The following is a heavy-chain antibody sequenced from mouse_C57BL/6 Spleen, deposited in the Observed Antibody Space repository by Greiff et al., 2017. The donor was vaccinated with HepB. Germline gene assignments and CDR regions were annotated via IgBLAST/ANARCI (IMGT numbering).Heavy chain of an antibody. CDR1: GFTFSSYT. D-gene: IGHD2-3*01. J-gene: IGHJ3*01. CDR2: ISGGGGNT. V-gene: IGHV5-9*01. CDR3: ARSDGYSWFAY. Sequence: DVMLVESGGGLVKPGGSLKLSCAASGFTFSSYTMSWVRQTPEKRLEWVATISGGGGNTYYPDSVKGRFTISRDHAKNTLYLQRSSLRSEDTALYYCARSDGYSWFAYWGQGTLVTVSA.